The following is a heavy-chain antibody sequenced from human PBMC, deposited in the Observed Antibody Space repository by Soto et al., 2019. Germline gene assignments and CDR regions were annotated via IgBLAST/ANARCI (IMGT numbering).Heavy chain of an antibody. CDR3: AKIPTLYYDSPSFYGWFDP. CDR1: GFRFSDYS. Sequence: LRLSCAASGFRFSDYSMSWVRQAPGKGLEWVSVISADGRTTYFADSVKGRFTLSRDNFKDTLYLQMDSLRAEDTAVYHCAKIPTLYYDSPSFYGWFDPWGQGTLVTVSS. J-gene: IGHJ5*02. D-gene: IGHD3-16*01. CDR2: ISADGRTT. V-gene: IGHV3-23*01.